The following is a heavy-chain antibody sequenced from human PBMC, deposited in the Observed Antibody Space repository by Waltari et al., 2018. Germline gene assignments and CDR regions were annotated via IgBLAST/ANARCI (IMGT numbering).Heavy chain of an antibody. J-gene: IGHJ4*02. Sequence: EVQLVESGGVVVQPGGSLRLSCAASGFTFDDYTMHWVRQAPGKGLEWVSLISGEGGSTYYADSVKGRFTISRDNSKNSLYLQMNSLRTEDTALYYCAKDIASQDSSGWYYFDYWGQGTLVTVSS. CDR2: ISGEGGST. CDR1: GFTFDDYT. CDR3: AKDIASQDSSGWYYFDY. D-gene: IGHD6-19*01. V-gene: IGHV3-43*01.